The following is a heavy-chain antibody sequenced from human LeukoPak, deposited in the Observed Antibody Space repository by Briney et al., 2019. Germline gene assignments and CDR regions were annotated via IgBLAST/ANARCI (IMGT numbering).Heavy chain of an antibody. D-gene: IGHD6-6*01. CDR1: GFTFSSYS. CDR3: ARGSYSSSSLDY. CDR2: ISSSSSYI. V-gene: IGHV3-21*01. Sequence: GGSLRLSCAASGFTFSSYSMNWVRQAPGKGLEWDSSISSSSSYIYYADSVKGRFTISRDNAKNSLYLQMNSLRAEDTAVYYCARGSYSSSSLDYWGQGTLVTVSS. J-gene: IGHJ4*02.